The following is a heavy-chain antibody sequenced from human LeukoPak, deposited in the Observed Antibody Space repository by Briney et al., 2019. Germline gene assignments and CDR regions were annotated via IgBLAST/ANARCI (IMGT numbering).Heavy chain of an antibody. Sequence: GGSLRLSCTASGFTFSDHYMDWVRQAPGKGLEWVAVIWYDGSNKYYADSVKGRFTISRDYSKNTLYLQMNSLRAEDTAVYYCARDGVWFGELSVSALVDYWGQGTLITVSP. CDR1: GFTFSDHY. CDR2: IWYDGSNK. D-gene: IGHD3-10*01. CDR3: ARDGVWFGELSVSALVDY. J-gene: IGHJ4*02. V-gene: IGHV3-33*08.